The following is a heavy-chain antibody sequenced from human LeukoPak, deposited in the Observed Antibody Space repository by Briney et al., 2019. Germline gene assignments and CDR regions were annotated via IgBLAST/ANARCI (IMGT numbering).Heavy chain of an antibody. V-gene: IGHV4-59*01. CDR2: IYYSGST. CDR1: GGSFSGYY. D-gene: IGHD3-3*01. CDR3: ARQGYYDFWSGYYTYFDY. J-gene: IGHJ4*02. Sequence: SETLSLTCAVYGGSFSGYYWSWIRQPPGKGLEWIGYIYYSGSTNYNPSLKSRVTISVDTSKNQFSLKLSSVTAADTAVYYCARQGYYDFWSGYYTYFDYWGQGTLVTVSS.